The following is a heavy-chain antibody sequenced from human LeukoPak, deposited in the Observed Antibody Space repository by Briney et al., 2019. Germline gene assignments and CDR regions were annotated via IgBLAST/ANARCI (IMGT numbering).Heavy chain of an antibody. CDR1: GGSISSGSYY. CDR2: IHTSGST. J-gene: IGHJ5*02. Sequence: PPETLSLTCTVSGGSISSGSYYWSWIRQPAGKGLEWIGRIHTSGSTNYNPSLKSRVTISVDTSKNQFSLKLSSVTAADTAVYYCARVSSTSRHWFDPWGQGTLVTVSS. CDR3: ARVSSTSRHWFDP. V-gene: IGHV4-61*02. D-gene: IGHD2-2*01.